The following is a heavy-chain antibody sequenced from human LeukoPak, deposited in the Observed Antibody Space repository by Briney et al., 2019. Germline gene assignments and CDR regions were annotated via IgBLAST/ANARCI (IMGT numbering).Heavy chain of an antibody. CDR2: ISAYNGNT. CDR3: AREAYYDSSGHYSAFDI. Sequence: GASVKVSCRASGYTFTSYGISWVRQAPGQGLEWMGWISAYNGNTNYAQKLQGRVTMTTDTSTSTAYMELRSLRSDDTAVYYCAREAYYDSSGHYSAFDIWGQGTMVTVSS. J-gene: IGHJ3*02. CDR1: GYTFTSYG. D-gene: IGHD3-22*01. V-gene: IGHV1-18*01.